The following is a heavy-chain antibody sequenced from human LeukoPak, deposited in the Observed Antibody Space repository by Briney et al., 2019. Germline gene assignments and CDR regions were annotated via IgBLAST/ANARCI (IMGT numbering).Heavy chain of an antibody. CDR1: GGSISSSSYY. Sequence: SETLSLTCTVSGGSISSSSYYWGWIRQPPGKGLEWIGSIYYSGSTYYNPSLKSRVTISVDTSKNQFSLKLSSVTAADTAVYYRAKHSRGVAVACLSYYYYFKDVWGKGTTVTVSS. CDR3: AKHSRGVAVACLSYYYYFKDV. V-gene: IGHV4-39*01. D-gene: IGHD6-19*01. J-gene: IGHJ6*03. CDR2: IYYSGST.